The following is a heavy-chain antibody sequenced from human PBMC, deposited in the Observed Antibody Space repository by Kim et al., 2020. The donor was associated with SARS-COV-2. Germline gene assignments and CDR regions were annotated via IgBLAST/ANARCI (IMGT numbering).Heavy chain of an antibody. V-gene: IGHV4-59*01. CDR3: ARDCSGGSCYPHYGMDV. J-gene: IGHJ6*02. D-gene: IGHD2-15*01. Sequence: LKSRATISVDPSKNQFSLKLSSVTAADTAVYYCARDCSGGSCYPHYGMDVWGQGTTVTVSS.